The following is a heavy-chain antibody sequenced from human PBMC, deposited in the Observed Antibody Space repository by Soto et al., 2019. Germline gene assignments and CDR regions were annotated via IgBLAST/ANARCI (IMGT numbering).Heavy chain of an antibody. CDR2: IYSSGST. J-gene: IGHJ5*01. D-gene: IGHD6-19*01. V-gene: IGHV3-66*01. CDR3: AREASGSGWWSQGSFES. Sequence: EVQLVESGGGLVQPGGSLRLSCAASGFTVTSSYISWVRQAPGKRLEWVSTIYSSGSTYYADSVRGRFIISRDISENTVDLQMNSLTVEDTAVYYRAREASGSGWWSQGSFESWGQGTLVTVS. CDR1: GFTVTSSY.